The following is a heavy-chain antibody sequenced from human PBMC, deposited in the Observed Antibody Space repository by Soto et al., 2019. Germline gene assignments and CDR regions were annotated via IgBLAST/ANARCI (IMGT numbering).Heavy chain of an antibody. Sequence: ASVKVSCKASGFTFTSSAVQWVRQARGQRLEWIGWIVVGSGNTNYAQKFQERVTTTRDMSTSTAYMELSSLRSEDTAVYYCAAVAAPYYYDSSGYYGDAFDIWGQGTMVTVSS. V-gene: IGHV1-58*01. CDR3: AAVAAPYYYDSSGYYGDAFDI. CDR1: GFTFTSSA. CDR2: IVVGSGNT. D-gene: IGHD3-22*01. J-gene: IGHJ3*02.